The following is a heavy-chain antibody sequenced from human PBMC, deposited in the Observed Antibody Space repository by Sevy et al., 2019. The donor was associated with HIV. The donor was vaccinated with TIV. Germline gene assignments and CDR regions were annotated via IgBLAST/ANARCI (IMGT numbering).Heavy chain of an antibody. J-gene: IGHJ3*02. CDR3: ANDPVFGLLIHKGQDSFHI. CDR2: ISYDASNK. D-gene: IGHD3-3*01. CDR1: GFTFSNYG. Sequence: GGSLRLSCEASGFTFSNYGMHWVRQAPGKGLEWVALISYDASNKYHGDSINGRFTISRDNSKNTLYLQMNSLRGEDTAVYYCANDPVFGLLIHKGQDSFHIWGQGTMVTVSS. V-gene: IGHV3-30*18.